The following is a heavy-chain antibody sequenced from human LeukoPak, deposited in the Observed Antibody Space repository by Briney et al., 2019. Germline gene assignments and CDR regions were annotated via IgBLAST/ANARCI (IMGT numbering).Heavy chain of an antibody. D-gene: IGHD6-13*01. J-gene: IGHJ4*02. CDR1: GGSISSSSYY. CDR3: ARVSSSWYSFGY. Sequence: PSETLSLTCTISGGSISSSSYYWGWIRQPPGKGLEWIGSIYYSGSTYYNPSLKSRVTISVDTSKNQFSLKLSSVTAADTAVYYCARVSSSWYSFGYWGQGTLVTVSS. CDR2: IYYSGST. V-gene: IGHV4-39*07.